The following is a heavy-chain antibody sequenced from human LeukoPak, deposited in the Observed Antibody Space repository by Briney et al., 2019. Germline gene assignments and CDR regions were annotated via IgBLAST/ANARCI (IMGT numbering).Heavy chain of an antibody. CDR1: GFSFSSYG. CDR3: ARGDIVVVVAATQTPLDY. J-gene: IGHJ4*02. V-gene: IGHV3-30*02. D-gene: IGHD2-15*01. CDR2: IRSDGSNK. Sequence: GGSLRLSCAGSGFSFSSYGMHWVRQAPGKGLEWMAFIRSDGSNKYYADSVKGRFTISRDNAKNSLYLQMNSLRAEDTAVYYCARGDIVVVVAATQTPLDYWGQGTLVTVSS.